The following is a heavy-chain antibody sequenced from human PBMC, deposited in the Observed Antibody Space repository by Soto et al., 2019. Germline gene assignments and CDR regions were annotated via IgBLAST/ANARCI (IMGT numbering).Heavy chain of an antibody. V-gene: IGHV1-46*03. CDR1: GYTFTSYY. Sequence: EASVKVSCKASGYTFTSYYMHWVRQAPGQGLEWMGIINPSGGSTSYAQKFQGRVTMTRDTSTSTVYMELSSLRSGDTAVYYCARNFGPVVVVPAAIGWDYDAFDIWGQGTMVTVSS. CDR2: INPSGGST. CDR3: ARNFGPVVVVPAAIGWDYDAFDI. J-gene: IGHJ3*02. D-gene: IGHD2-2*01.